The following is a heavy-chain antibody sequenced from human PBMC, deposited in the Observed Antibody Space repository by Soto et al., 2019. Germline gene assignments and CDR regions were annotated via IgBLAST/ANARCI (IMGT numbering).Heavy chain of an antibody. V-gene: IGHV1-18*01. J-gene: IGHJ6*02. CDR3: ARDKHGGSGTYYYYYGMDV. CDR2: ISAYNGNT. CDR1: GYTFTSYG. D-gene: IGHD1-26*01. Sequence: GASVKVSCKASGYTFTSYGISWVRQAPGQGLEWMGWISAYNGNTNYAQKLQGRVTMTTDTSTSTAYMELRSLRSDDTAVYYCARDKHGGSGTYYYYYGMDVWGQGTTVTVSS.